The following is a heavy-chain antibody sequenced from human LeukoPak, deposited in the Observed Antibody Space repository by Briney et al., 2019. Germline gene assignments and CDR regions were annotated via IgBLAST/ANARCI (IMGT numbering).Heavy chain of an antibody. CDR1: GITFTDHY. V-gene: IGHV3-11*01. Sequence: GGSPRLSCAASGITFTDHYMNWIRQAPGKGLEWLSYISTSGRTIAYADSVKGRFTISRDNAKNSLYLQMNSLRADDTAVYYCARTKSEPTYGQHHGLDNWGQGTLVTVSS. CDR2: ISTSGRTI. CDR3: ARTKSEPTYGQHHGLDN. D-gene: IGHD3-10*01. J-gene: IGHJ4*02.